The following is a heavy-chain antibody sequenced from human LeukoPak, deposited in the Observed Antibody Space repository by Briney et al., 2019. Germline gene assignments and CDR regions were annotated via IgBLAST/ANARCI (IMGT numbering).Heavy chain of an antibody. D-gene: IGHD3-22*01. J-gene: IGHJ4*02. V-gene: IGHV3-7*01. CDR1: GFTFSTYW. Sequence: GGSLRLSCAASGFTFSTYWMSWVRQAPGKGLEWVANIKQDGSEKYYVDSVKGRFTISRDNAKNSLYLQMNSLRAEDPAVYYCAGGRFTSGYYPLFDYWGQGTLVTVSS. CDR2: IKQDGSEK. CDR3: AGGRFTSGYYPLFDY.